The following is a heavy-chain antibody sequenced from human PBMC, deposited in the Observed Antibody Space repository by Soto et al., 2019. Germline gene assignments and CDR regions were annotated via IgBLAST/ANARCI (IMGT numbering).Heavy chain of an antibody. CDR2: IYYTGST. J-gene: IGHJ4*02. Sequence: SETLSLTCTVSGDSVSSVNYYWGWIRQPPGKGLEWIGYIYYTGSTDYNPSLKSRVTISLDVSKNQFSLKLTSVTAADTAVYYCATRDGYSRFDYWGQGTLVTVSS. CDR1: GDSVSSVNYY. V-gene: IGHV4-61*01. D-gene: IGHD2-21*01. CDR3: ATRDGYSRFDY.